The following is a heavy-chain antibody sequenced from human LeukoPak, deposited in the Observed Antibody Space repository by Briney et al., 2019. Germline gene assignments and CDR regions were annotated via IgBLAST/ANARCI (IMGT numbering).Heavy chain of an antibody. CDR2: IYYSGST. V-gene: IGHV4-59*01. J-gene: IGHJ3*02. CDR1: GFTFSSYA. CDR3: ARDRLWFGAENAFDI. D-gene: IGHD3-10*01. Sequence: GSLRLSCAASGFTFSSYAMSWIRQPPGKGLEWIGYIYYSGSTNYNPSLKSRVTISVDTSKNQFSLKLSSVTAADTAVYYCARDRLWFGAENAFDIWGQGTMVTVSS.